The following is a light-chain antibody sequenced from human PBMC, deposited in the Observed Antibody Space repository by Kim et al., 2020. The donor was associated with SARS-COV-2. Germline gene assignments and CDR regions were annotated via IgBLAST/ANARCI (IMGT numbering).Light chain of an antibody. CDR3: SSYTSSSTWV. Sequence: LTRPASVSGSPGQSITISCTGTSSDVGGYNYVSWYQQHPGKAPKLMIYDVSKRPSGVSNRFSGSKSGNTASLIISGLQAEDEADYYCSSYTSSSTWVFGGGTQLTVL. V-gene: IGLV2-14*01. CDR1: SSDVGGYNY. CDR2: DVS. J-gene: IGLJ3*02.